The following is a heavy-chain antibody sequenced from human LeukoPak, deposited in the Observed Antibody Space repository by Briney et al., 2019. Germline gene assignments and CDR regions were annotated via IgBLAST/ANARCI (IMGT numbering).Heavy chain of an antibody. Sequence: GGSLRLSCAASGFTFDDYGMSWVRHAPGKGLEWVSGINWNGGSTGYADSVKGRFTISRDSAKNSLYLQMNSLRAEDTALYYCARGHDILTGDYYMDVWGKGTTVTVSS. J-gene: IGHJ6*03. V-gene: IGHV3-20*04. D-gene: IGHD3-9*01. CDR2: INWNGGST. CDR3: ARGHDILTGDYYMDV. CDR1: GFTFDDYG.